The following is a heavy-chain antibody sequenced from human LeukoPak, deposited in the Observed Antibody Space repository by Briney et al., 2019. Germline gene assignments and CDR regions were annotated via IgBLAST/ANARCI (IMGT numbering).Heavy chain of an antibody. D-gene: IGHD3-10*01. J-gene: IGHJ4*02. CDR1: GFTFSSYA. V-gene: IGHV3-23*01. Sequence: PGGSLRLSCAASGFTFSSYAMSWVRHAPGKGLEWVSAISGSCGSTYYADSVKGRFTISRDNSKNTLYLQMNSLRAEDTAVYYSAKNVWFGELLYSFDYWGQGTLVTVSS. CDR3: AKNVWFGELLYSFDY. CDR2: ISGSCGST.